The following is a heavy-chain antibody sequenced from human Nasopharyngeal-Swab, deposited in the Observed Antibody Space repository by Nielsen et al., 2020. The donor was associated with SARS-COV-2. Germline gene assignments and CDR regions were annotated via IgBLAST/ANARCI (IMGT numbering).Heavy chain of an antibody. J-gene: IGHJ5*02. CDR3: ARSPGSITMVRGVIMTGWLDP. CDR1: GFTFSSYS. Sequence: GGSLRLSCAASGFTFSSYSMNWVRQAPGKGLEWVSSISSSRSYIFYADSVKGRFTISRDNAKKSLYLQMNSLRAEDTAVYYCARSPGSITMVRGVIMTGWLDPWGQGTLVTVSS. CDR2: ISSSRSYI. V-gene: IGHV3-21*01. D-gene: IGHD3-10*01.